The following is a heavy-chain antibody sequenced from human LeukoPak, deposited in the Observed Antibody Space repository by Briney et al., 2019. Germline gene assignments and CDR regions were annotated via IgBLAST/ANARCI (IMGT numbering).Heavy chain of an antibody. V-gene: IGHV3-7*01. J-gene: IGHJ4*02. CDR1: GFNFYNFW. Sequence: GSLRLSCAASGFNFYNFWMTWVRQAPGKGLEWVANIKQDGSEKYYVDSVKGRFTISRDNAKNSLYLQMNSLRVEDTAVYYCARDTRSAAYWGQGTLVTVSS. D-gene: IGHD3-3*01. CDR2: IKQDGSEK. CDR3: ARDTRSAAY.